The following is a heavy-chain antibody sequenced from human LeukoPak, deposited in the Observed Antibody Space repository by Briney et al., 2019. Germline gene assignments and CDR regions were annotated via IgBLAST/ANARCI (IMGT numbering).Heavy chain of an antibody. CDR2: ISYDGSNK. CDR3: ARHTSFSAGVLRYFDWLFDFDY. CDR1: GFTFSSYA. V-gene: IGHV3-30-3*01. D-gene: IGHD3-9*01. Sequence: GGSLRLSCAASGFTFSSYAVHWVRQAPGKGLEWVAVISYDGSNKYYADSVKGRLTISRDNSKNTLYLQMNSLRAEDTAVYYCARHTSFSAGVLRYFDWLFDFDYWGQGTLVTVSS. J-gene: IGHJ4*02.